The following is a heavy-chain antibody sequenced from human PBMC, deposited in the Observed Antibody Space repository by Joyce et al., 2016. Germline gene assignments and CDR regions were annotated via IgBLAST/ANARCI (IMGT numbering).Heavy chain of an antibody. CDR3: AGAPPLGTGSYRLFDY. Sequence: QVQLVESGGGVVEPGSSLRLSCAASGFTFTGHAMHWVRQTPGKGLEWVAVISHDEINKFYPDSVKGRFTISRDSSKNRLFLQMNSLRVEDTGIYFCAGAPPLGTGSYRLFDYWGQGTLVTVSS. CDR1: GFTFTGHA. D-gene: IGHD1-26*01. V-gene: IGHV3-30*04. J-gene: IGHJ4*01. CDR2: ISHDEINK.